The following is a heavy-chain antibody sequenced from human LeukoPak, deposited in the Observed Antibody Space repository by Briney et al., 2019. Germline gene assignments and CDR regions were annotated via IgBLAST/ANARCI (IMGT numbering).Heavy chain of an antibody. CDR3: TRVEKGFWSGFKMDV. J-gene: IGHJ6*04. V-gene: IGHV3-11*04. CDR2: TGGSDGTI. D-gene: IGHD3-3*01. Sequence: PGGSLRLSCAASGFIFSDYYMSWIRQAPGKGLEWVSYTGGSDGTIYYADSVKGRFTISRDNAKNSLYLQMNSLRVEDTAVYFCTRVEKGFWSGFKMDVWGKGTTVAVSS. CDR1: GFIFSDYY.